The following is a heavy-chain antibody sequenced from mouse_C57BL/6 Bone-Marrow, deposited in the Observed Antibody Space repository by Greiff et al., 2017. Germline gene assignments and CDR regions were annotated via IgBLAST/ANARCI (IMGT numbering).Heavy chain of an antibody. CDR3: TGYGNYYY. CDR2: IDPENGDT. Sequence: VQLQQSGAELVRPGASVKLSCTASGFNIKDDYMHWVKQRPEQGLEWIGWIDPENGDTESASKFQGKATITADTSSNTAYLQLSSLTSEDTAVYYCTGYGNYYYWGQGTTLTVSS. J-gene: IGHJ2*01. D-gene: IGHD2-10*02. CDR1: GFNIKDDY. V-gene: IGHV14-4*01.